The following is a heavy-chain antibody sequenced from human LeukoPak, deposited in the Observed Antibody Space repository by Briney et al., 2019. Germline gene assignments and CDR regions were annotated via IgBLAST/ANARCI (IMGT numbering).Heavy chain of an antibody. J-gene: IGHJ5*02. V-gene: IGHV1-18*01. CDR2: ISGYNGNT. Sequence: ASVKISCKASDYTFSSYAINWVRQAPGQGLEWMGWISGYNGNTNYAQKFQGRVTMTTDTSTNTAYMELRSLRSDDTAVYYCTREATGYSWFDPWGQGTLVTVSS. CDR3: TREATGYSWFDP. D-gene: IGHD3-9*01. CDR1: DYTFSSYA.